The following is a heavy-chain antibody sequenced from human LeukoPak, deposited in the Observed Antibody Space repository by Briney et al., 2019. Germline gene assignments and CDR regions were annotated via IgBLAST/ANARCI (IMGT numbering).Heavy chain of an antibody. J-gene: IGHJ6*03. D-gene: IGHD4-17*01. CDR3: GGAGFGDYESYMDV. CDR1: GFTFSSYW. V-gene: IGHV3-7*01. Sequence: GGSLRPSCAASGFTFSSYWMNWFRQAPGKGLEWVANIHQDGSEKYYLDSVKGRFTISRDNAKNSLFLQMNSLRAEDTAVYYCGGAGFGDYESYMDVWGKGTTVTVSS. CDR2: IHQDGSEK.